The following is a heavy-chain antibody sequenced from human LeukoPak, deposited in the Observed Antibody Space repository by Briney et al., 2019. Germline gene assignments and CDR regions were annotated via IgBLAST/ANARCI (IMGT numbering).Heavy chain of an antibody. V-gene: IGHV4-59*01. J-gene: IGHJ4*02. CDR1: GSSISSYY. CDR3: ARGYCSGGSCYNRY. CDR2: IYYSGST. D-gene: IGHD2-15*01. Sequence: SETLSLTCTVSGSSISSYYWSWIRQPPGKGLEWIGYIYYSGSTNYNPSLKSRVTISVDTSKNQFSLKLSSVTAADTAVYYCARGYCSGGSCYNRYWGQGTLVTVSS.